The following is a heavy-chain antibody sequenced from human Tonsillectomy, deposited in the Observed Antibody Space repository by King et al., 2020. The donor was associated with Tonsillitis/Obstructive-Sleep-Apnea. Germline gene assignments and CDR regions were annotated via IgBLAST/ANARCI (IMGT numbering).Heavy chain of an antibody. D-gene: IGHD5-12*01. Sequence: EVQLVESGGGLVKPGGSLRLSCAASGFTFSNYSMNWVRQAPGKGLVWVSSLSSSSSYIYYADSVKGRFTISRDNAKNSLYLQMNSLRAEDTAVYYCARVNHSGYAPTYYFDYWGQGTLVTVSS. V-gene: IGHV3-21*01. J-gene: IGHJ4*02. CDR1: GFTFSNYS. CDR3: ARVNHSGYAPTYYFDY. CDR2: LSSSSSYI.